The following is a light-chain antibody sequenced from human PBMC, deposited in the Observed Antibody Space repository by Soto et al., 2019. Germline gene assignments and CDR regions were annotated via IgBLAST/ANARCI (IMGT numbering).Light chain of an antibody. CDR3: QQFNSYVYT. CDR1: QSIGRW. Sequence: DIRMTQSPSTLSASVGDRVTISCRASQSIGRWLAWYQQKPGKAPKLLIYKASSLEIGVPSRFSGSGSGTEVTLTISSLQPDDSATYYCQQFNSYVYTFGQGTKLEIK. J-gene: IGKJ2*01. V-gene: IGKV1-5*03. CDR2: KAS.